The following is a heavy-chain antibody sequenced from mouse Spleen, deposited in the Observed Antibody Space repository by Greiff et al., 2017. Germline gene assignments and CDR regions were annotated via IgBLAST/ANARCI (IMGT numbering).Heavy chain of an antibody. D-gene: IGHD1-1*01. CDR3: ASYYGSRDAMDY. CDR1: GFNIKDYY. J-gene: IGHJ4*01. CDR2: IDPEDGET. V-gene: IGHV14-2*01. Sequence: EVQGVESGAELVKPGASVKLSCTASGFNIKDYYMHWVKQRTEQGLEWIGRIDPEDGETKYAPKFQGKATITADTSSNTAYLHLSSLTSEDTAVYYCASYYGSRDAMDYWGQGTSVTVSS.